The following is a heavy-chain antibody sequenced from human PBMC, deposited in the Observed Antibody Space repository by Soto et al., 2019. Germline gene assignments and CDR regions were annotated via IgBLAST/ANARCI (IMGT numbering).Heavy chain of an antibody. V-gene: IGHV1-69*12. D-gene: IGHD3-22*01. CDR1: GGTFSSYA. Sequence: QVQLVQSGAEVKKPGSSVKVSCKASGGTFSSYAISWVRQAPGQGLEWMGGIIPIFGTANYAQKFQGRVTITADESTSTAYMERSSLRSEDTAVYYCASPPVGYYDSSGYYYCYWGQGTLVTVSS. CDR3: ASPPVGYYDSSGYYYCY. J-gene: IGHJ4*02. CDR2: IIPIFGTA.